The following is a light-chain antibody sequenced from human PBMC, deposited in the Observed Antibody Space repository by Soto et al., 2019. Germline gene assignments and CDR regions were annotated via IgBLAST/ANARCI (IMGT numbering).Light chain of an antibody. CDR2: DIS. CDR3: QLYSRSPRQIT. J-gene: IGKJ5*01. V-gene: IGKV3-20*01. CDR1: QSVGSSS. Sequence: VLTQSPDTLSLSPGGRATLSCRASQSVGSSSLGWYQQIPGQAPRLVIFDISNRATGIPDRFSGSGSGTDCTLTISRLEPEDFAVYYCQLYSRSPRQITFGQGTRLEIK.